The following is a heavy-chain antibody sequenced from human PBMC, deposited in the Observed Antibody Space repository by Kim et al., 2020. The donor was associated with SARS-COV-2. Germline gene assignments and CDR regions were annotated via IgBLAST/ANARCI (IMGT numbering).Heavy chain of an antibody. D-gene: IGHD4-4*01. J-gene: IGHJ4*02. CDR2: T. CDR3: ARVNSNYGFDY. Sequence: TNYTPSLKSRVTISVDKSKNQFSLKLSSVTAADTAVYYCARVNSNYGFDYWGQGTLVTVSS. V-gene: IGHV4-4*02.